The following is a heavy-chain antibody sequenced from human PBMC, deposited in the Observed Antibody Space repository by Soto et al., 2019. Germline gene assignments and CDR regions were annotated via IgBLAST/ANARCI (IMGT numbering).Heavy chain of an antibody. CDR3: ARENDEENYYYYGMDV. J-gene: IGHJ6*02. CDR2: ISAYNGNT. V-gene: IGHV1-18*01. CDR1: GYTFTSYG. D-gene: IGHD1-1*01. Sequence: QVQLVQSGAEVKKPGASVKVSCKASGYTFTSYGISWVRQAPGQGLEWMGWISAYNGNTNYAQKRQGRVTITTDTSTSTAYMELRSLRSDDTAVYYCARENDEENYYYYGMDVWGQGTTVTVSS.